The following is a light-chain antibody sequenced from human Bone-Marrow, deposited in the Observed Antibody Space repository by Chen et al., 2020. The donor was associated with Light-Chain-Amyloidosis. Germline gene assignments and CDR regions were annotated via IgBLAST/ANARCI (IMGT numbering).Light chain of an antibody. CDR3: QQYDSLPFT. Sequence: DIQMTQSPSSLPASVGDRVTITCRASHDITNYLDWYQQKPGNAPKLLIYDASNLETGVPSRFSGSGSGTDFTFTISSLQPEDIATYYCQQYDSLPFTFGPGTKVDIK. J-gene: IGKJ3*01. CDR2: DAS. CDR1: HDITNY. V-gene: IGKV1-33*01.